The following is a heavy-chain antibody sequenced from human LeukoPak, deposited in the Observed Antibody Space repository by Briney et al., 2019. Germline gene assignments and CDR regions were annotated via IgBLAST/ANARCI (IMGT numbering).Heavy chain of an antibody. CDR2: INPNTGDT. D-gene: IGHD3-22*01. CDR1: GYTFTGYY. Sequence: ASVKVSCKASGYTFTGYYIHWVRQAPGQGLEWMGWINPNTGDTNYAQKFQGRVTMTRDTSISTAYMELTRLRSDDTAVYYCARGYYDSSAYYSADYWGQGTLVTVSS. CDR3: ARGYYDSSAYYSADY. J-gene: IGHJ4*02. V-gene: IGHV1-2*02.